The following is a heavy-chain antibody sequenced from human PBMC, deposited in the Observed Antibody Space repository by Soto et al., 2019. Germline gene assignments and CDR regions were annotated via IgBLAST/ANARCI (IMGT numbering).Heavy chain of an antibody. V-gene: IGHV3-23*01. CDR2: ISGSGTTT. Sequence: EVQLLESGGGLVQPGGSLRLSCEASGFTFSGYAMNWVRQAPGKGLEWVASISGSGTTTYYADSVKGRFTIARDNSKNTLYRQRPSLRAEDTAVYYCGRGRGSYSFDYWGQGTLITVSS. CDR3: GRGRGSYSFDY. D-gene: IGHD3-16*01. CDR1: GFTFSGYA. J-gene: IGHJ4*02.